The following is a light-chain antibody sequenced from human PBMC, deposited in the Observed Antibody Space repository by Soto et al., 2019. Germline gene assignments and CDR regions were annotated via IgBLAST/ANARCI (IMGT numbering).Light chain of an antibody. CDR1: QGISSW. CDR3: QQANSFPLT. J-gene: IGKJ4*01. CDR2: AAS. V-gene: IGKV1-12*01. Sequence: DIQMTQSPTSMSASVGARATIACRASQGISSWLAWYQQKPGKAPKLLCYAASSLQRGGPSSVSGRGAATDGTLTIISLQPEDVVTYYFQQANSFPLTFGGGTKVDIK.